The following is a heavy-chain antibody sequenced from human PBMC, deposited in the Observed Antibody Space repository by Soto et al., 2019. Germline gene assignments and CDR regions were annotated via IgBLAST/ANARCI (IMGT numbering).Heavy chain of an antibody. CDR2: INHSGST. V-gene: IGHV4-34*01. D-gene: IGHD3-16*01. CDR1: GGSFSGYY. Sequence: SSETLSLTCTVYGGSFSGYYCSWIRQPPGKGLEWIGEINHSGSTNYNPSLKSRVTISVDTSKNQFSLKLSSVTAADTAVYYCARGKLSDYVWASYPSHFDYWGQGTVLTVS. CDR3: ARGKLSDYVWASYPSHFDY. J-gene: IGHJ4*02.